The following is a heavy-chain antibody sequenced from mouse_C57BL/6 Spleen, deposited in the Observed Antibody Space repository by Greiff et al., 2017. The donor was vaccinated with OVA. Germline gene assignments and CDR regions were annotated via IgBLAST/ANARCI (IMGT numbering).Heavy chain of an antibody. CDR3: ARDYTAWFAD. J-gene: IGHJ3*01. CDR2: IDPEDGET. Sequence: EVQLQQSGAELVKPGASVKLSCTASGFNIKDYYMHWVKQRTEQGLEWIGWIDPEDGETKSAPKFQGKATITADTSSNTAYLQLSSLTSEDTAVYYCARDYTAWFADWGQGTLVTVSA. D-gene: IGHD2-4*01. V-gene: IGHV14-2*01. CDR1: GFNIKDYY.